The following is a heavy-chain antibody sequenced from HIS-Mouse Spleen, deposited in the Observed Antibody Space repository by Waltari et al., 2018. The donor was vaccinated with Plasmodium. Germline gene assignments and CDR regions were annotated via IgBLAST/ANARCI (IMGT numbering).Heavy chain of an antibody. CDR1: GGSFRGYY. Sequence: QVQLQQWGAGLLKPSETLSLTCAVHGGSFRGYYWIWIRQPPGKGLEWIGEINHSGSTNYNPSLKSRVTISVDTSKNQFSLKLSSVTAADTAVYYCARVTSSGVYWYFDLWGRGTLVTVSS. D-gene: IGHD3-3*01. CDR3: ARVTSSGVYWYFDL. CDR2: INHSGST. V-gene: IGHV4-34*01. J-gene: IGHJ2*01.